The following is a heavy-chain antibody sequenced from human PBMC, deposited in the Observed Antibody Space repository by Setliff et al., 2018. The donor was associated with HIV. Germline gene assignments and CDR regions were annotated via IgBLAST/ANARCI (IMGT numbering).Heavy chain of an antibody. CDR3: SKQYCGGDSYSDSYYYMDV. V-gene: IGHV4-4*07. CDR2: IQTSEGT. CDR1: GGSISTDY. J-gene: IGHJ6*03. D-gene: IGHD2-21*01. Sequence: SETLSLTCTVSGGSISTDYWTWVRQSAGKGLEWIGRIQTSEGTKCNPSLNSRVTISVDTSKNQFSLKVSSVTAADTAVYYCSKQYCGGDSYSDSYYYMDVWGKGTTVTVSS.